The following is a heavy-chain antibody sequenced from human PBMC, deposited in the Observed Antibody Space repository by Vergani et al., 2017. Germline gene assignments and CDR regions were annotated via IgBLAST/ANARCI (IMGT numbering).Heavy chain of an antibody. CDR2: IRSKAYGGTT. CDR3: TRDRVRFLEWLSRSDY. V-gene: IGHV3-49*03. D-gene: IGHD3-3*01. CDR1: GFTFGDYA. J-gene: IGHJ4*02. Sequence: VQLVESGGGVVQPGRSLRLSCAASGFTFGDYAMSWFRQAPGKGLEWVGFIRSKAYGGTTEYAASVKGRFTISRDDSKSIAYLQMNSLKTEDTAVYYCTRDRVRFLEWLSRSDYWGQGTLVTVSS.